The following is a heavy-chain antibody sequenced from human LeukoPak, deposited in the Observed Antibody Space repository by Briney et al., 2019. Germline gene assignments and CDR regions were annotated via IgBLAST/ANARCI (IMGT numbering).Heavy chain of an antibody. J-gene: IGHJ4*02. D-gene: IGHD5-12*01. V-gene: IGHV3-49*04. CDR3: TRLRLPGGY. Sequence: GGPLRLSCTASGFTFGDYAMSWVRQAPGKGLEWVGFIRSKAYGGTTEYAASVKGRFTISRDDSKSIAYLQMNSLKTEDTAVYYCTRLRLPGGYWGQGTLVTVSS. CDR1: GFTFGDYA. CDR2: IRSKAYGGTT.